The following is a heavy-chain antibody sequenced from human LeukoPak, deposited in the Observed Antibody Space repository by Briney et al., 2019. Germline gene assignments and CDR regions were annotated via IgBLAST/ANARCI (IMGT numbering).Heavy chain of an antibody. V-gene: IGHV1-24*01. CDR3: ATESPITMIGPDAFDI. CDR1: GYTLTELS. Sequence: ASVKVSCKVSGYTLTELSMHWVRQAPGKGLEWMGGFDPEDGETIYAQKFQGRVTMTEDTSTDTAYMELSSLRSEDTAVYYCATESPITMIGPDAFDIWGQGTMVTVSS. CDR2: FDPEDGET. D-gene: IGHD3-22*01. J-gene: IGHJ3*02.